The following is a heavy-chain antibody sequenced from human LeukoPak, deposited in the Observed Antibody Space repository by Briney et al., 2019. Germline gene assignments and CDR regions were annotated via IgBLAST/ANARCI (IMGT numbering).Heavy chain of an antibody. V-gene: IGHV3-49*04. Sequence: GGSLRLSCTASGFTFGDYAMSWVRQAPGKGLEWVGFIRSKAYGGTTEYAASVKGRFTISRDDSKSIAYLQMNSLKTEDTAVYYCTRIKGAPTAFDIWGQGTMVTVSS. J-gene: IGHJ3*02. CDR1: GFTFGDYA. D-gene: IGHD1-26*01. CDR3: TRIKGAPTAFDI. CDR2: IRSKAYGGTT.